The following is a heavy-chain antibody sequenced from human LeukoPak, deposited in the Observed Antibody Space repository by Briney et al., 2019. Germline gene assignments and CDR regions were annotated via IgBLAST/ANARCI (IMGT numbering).Heavy chain of an antibody. CDR3: AKPSGSGVDY. J-gene: IGHJ4*02. V-gene: IGHV3-30*02. Sequence: GXSLRXXCGASGFLFDTHDMHWVRQAPGKGLEWVAFIQFDGTRTYYRDSVKGRFTISRDNSRNTLYLQMNSLRREDTALYFCAKPSGSGVDYWGQGTRVIVSS. CDR2: IQFDGTRT. D-gene: IGHD6-25*01. CDR1: GFLFDTHD.